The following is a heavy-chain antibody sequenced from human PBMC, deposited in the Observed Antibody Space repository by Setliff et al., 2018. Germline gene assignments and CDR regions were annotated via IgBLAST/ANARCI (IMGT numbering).Heavy chain of an antibody. CDR1: GFTFRSYS. Sequence: PGGSLRLSCAASGFTFRSYSMTWVRQAPGKGLEWVSGISSSGSYTYYAASVKGRFTISRDNANNSLFLQMDTLRPEDTAVYYCARDNYYDSTQDAFDIWGQGTMVS. CDR2: ISSSGSYT. D-gene: IGHD3-22*01. V-gene: IGHV3-21*06. CDR3: ARDNYYDSTQDAFDI. J-gene: IGHJ3*02.